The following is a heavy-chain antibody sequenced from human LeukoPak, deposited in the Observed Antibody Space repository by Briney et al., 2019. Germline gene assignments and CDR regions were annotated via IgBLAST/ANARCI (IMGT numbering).Heavy chain of an antibody. J-gene: IGHJ6*03. CDR2: INPKSGGT. D-gene: IGHD3-9*01. Sequence: ASVKVSCKASGYTFSGYYMHWVRQAPGQGLEWMGWINPKSGGTNEAQKFQGRVTMTRDTSISTAYMELSRLRSDDTAVYYCARDGASLTGYYISLADYYYMDVWGKGTTVTISS. CDR1: GYTFSGYY. CDR3: ARDGASLTGYYISLADYYYMDV. V-gene: IGHV1-2*02.